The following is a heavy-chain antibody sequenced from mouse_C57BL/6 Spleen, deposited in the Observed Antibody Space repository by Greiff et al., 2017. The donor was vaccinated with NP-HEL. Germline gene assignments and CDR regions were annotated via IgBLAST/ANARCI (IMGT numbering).Heavy chain of an antibody. CDR2: IHPNSGST. CDR1: GYTFTSYW. V-gene: IGHV1-64*01. Sequence: QVQLQQPGAELVKPGASVKLSCKASGYTFTSYWMHWVKQRPGQGLEWIGMIHPNSGSTNYNEKFKSKATLTVDKSSSTAYMQLSSLTSEDSAVYYCAREGQLRLRGAYWGQGTLVTVSA. J-gene: IGHJ3*01. D-gene: IGHD3-2*02. CDR3: AREGQLRLRGAY.